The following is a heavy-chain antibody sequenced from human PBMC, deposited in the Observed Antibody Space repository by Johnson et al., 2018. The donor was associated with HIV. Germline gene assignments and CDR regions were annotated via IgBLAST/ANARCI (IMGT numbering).Heavy chain of an antibody. Sequence: QVQLVESGGGVVQPGRSLRLSCAASGFTFSSYAMHWVRQAPGKGLEWVAVISYDGSNKYYADSVKGRFTISRDNSKNTLYLQMNSLRAEDTAVYYCAKDLRVYTCDAFDIWGQGTMVTVSS. CDR2: ISYDGSNK. CDR3: AKDLRVYTCDAFDI. CDR1: GFTFSSYA. J-gene: IGHJ3*02. D-gene: IGHD5/OR15-5a*01. V-gene: IGHV3-30-3*01.